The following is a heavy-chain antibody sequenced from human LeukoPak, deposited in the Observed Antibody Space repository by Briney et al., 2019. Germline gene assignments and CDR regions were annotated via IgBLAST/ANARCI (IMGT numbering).Heavy chain of an antibody. CDR2: INYSGST. D-gene: IGHD3-10*01. CDR1: GGSFSGYY. J-gene: IGHJ4*02. V-gene: IGHV4-34*01. Sequence: PSETLSLTCASYGGSFSGYYWSWIRQPPGKGLEWIGEINYSGSTNYNPSLKGRVTISVDTSKSQFSLKLNSMIAADTAVYYCARGRAFFGELFYFDYWGQGTLVAVSS. CDR3: ARGRAFFGELFYFDY.